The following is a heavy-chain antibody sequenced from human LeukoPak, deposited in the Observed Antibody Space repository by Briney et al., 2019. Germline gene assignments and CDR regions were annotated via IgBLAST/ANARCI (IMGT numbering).Heavy chain of an antibody. V-gene: IGHV3-23*01. Sequence: GGSLRLSCAASGFTFSSYAMSWVRQAPGKGLEWVSAISGRDDSTYYADSVKGRFTFSRDNSKNTPYLQMNSLRAEDTAVYYCARGLYRFDPWGQGTLVTVSS. J-gene: IGHJ5*02. CDR3: ARGLYRFDP. D-gene: IGHD2-2*02. CDR2: ISGRDDST. CDR1: GFTFSSYA.